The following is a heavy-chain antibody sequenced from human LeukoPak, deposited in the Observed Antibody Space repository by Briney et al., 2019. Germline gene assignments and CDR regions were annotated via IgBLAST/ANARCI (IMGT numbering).Heavy chain of an antibody. Sequence: SSETLSLTCTVSGGSISSSSYYWRWIRQPPGKGLEWIGSIYYSGSTYYNPSLKSRVTISVDTSKNQFSLKLSSVTAADTAVYYCARLRHRLTIYDWGQGTLVTVSS. D-gene: IGHD6-25*01. CDR3: ARLRHRLTIYD. V-gene: IGHV4-39*01. J-gene: IGHJ4*02. CDR2: IYYSGST. CDR1: GGSISSSSYY.